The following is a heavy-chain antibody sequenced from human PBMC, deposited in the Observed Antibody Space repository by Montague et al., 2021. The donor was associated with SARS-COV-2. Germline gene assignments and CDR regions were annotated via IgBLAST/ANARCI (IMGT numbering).Heavy chain of an antibody. CDR1: GGSISSYY. CDR2: MYYSGST. J-gene: IGHJ4*02. CDR3: ARDFDY. V-gene: IGHV4-59*13. Sequence: SETLSLTCTVSGGSISSYYWSWIRQPPGKGLQWIGYMYYSGSTTYNPSLKSRVTLSVDTSTNQFSLKLRTVTAADTAVYYCARDFDYWGQGTLVTVSS.